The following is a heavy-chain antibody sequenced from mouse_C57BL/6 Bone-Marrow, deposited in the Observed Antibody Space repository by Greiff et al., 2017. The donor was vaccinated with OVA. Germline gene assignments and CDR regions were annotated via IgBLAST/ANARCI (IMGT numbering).Heavy chain of an antibody. D-gene: IGHD2-2*01. CDR3: ALRGYYGYGAGPYFDY. J-gene: IGHJ2*01. CDR2: IYPGSGST. CDR1: GYTFTSYW. Sequence: QVQLKQPGAELVKPGASVKMSCKASGYTFTSYWITWVKQRPGQGLEWIGDIYPGSGSTNYNEKFKSKATLTVDTSSSTAYMQRSSLTSEYSAVYYCALRGYYGYGAGPYFDYWGQGTTLTVSS. V-gene: IGHV1-55*01.